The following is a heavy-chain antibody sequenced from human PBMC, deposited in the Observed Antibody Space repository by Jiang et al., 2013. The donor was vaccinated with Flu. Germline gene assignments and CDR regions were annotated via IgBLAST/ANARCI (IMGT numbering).Heavy chain of an antibody. J-gene: IGHJ5*02. CDR2: IIPILGIA. V-gene: IGHV1-69*04. CDR3: ARGTLYSSSWYDKFDWFDP. D-gene: IGHD6-13*01. Sequence: SSYAISWVRQAPGQGLEWMGRIIPILGIANYAQKFQGRVTITADKSTSTAYMELSSLRSEDTAVYYCARGTLYSSSWYDKFDWFDPWGQGTLVTVSS. CDR1: SSYA.